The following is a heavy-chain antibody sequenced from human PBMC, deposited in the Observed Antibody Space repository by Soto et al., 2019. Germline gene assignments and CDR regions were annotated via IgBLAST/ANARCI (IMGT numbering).Heavy chain of an antibody. D-gene: IGHD4-17*01. CDR1: GITATNGH. CDR2: IFSDDNT. V-gene: IGHV3-53*01. J-gene: IGHJ4*02. Sequence: GGSLRLSCAASGITATNGHMSWVRQAPGKGLEWVSVIFSDDNTYYADSAKGRFTISRDTSKSTVYLQMNSLRAEDTAVYYCARDWNGDKYFDFWDQGSLVTVSS. CDR3: ARDWNGDKYFDF.